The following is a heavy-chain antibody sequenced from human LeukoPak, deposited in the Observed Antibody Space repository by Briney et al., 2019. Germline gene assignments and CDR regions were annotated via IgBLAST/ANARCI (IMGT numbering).Heavy chain of an antibody. J-gene: IGHJ5*02. CDR2: IYPGDSDT. V-gene: IGHV5-51*01. CDR3: ARHAPAYYYGSGSYKSWFDP. D-gene: IGHD3-10*01. CDR1: GYSFTSYW. Sequence: GESLKISCKGPGYSFTSYWIGWVRQTPGKGLEWMGIIYPGDSDTRYSPSFQGQVTISADKSISTAYLQWSSLKASDTAMYYCARHAPAYYYGSGSYKSWFDPWGQGTLVTVSS.